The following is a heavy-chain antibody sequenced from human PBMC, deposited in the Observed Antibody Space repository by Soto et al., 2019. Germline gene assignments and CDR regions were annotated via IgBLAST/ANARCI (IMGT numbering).Heavy chain of an antibody. CDR1: GGSFSGYY. D-gene: IGHD3-3*01. CDR2: INHSGST. CDR3: ARGRGRSGLLYYFDY. V-gene: IGHV4-34*01. J-gene: IGHJ4*02. Sequence: PSETLSLTCAVYGGSFSGYYWSWIRQPPGKGLEWIGEINHSGSTNYNPSLKSRVTISVDTSKNQFSLKLSSVTAADTAVYYCARGRGRSGLLYYFDYWGQGTLVTVSS.